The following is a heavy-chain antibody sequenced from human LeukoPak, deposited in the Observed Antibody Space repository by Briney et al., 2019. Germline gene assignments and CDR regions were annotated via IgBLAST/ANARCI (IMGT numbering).Heavy chain of an antibody. CDR3: ARDRGAPRPNDC. CDR2: IKQDGTEK. D-gene: IGHD3-10*01. CDR1: GFIFSNYW. J-gene: IGHJ4*02. V-gene: IGHV3-7*03. Sequence: GGSLRLSCAASGFIFSNYWMSWLRQAPGKGLEWVANIKQDGTEKYYVDSVKGRFTISRDNTRKSLSLHLSSLRVEDTAVYYCARDRGAPRPNDCWGQGTLVIVSS.